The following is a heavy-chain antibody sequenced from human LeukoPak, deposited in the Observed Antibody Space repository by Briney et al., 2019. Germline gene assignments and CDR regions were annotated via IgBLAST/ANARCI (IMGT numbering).Heavy chain of an antibody. CDR1: GFTFSSYG. D-gene: IGHD3-10*01. CDR2: ISYDGSNK. Sequence: GGSLRLSCAASGFTFSSYGMHWVRQAPGKGLEWVAVISYDGSNKYYADSVKGRFTISRDNSKNTLYLQMNSLRAEDTAVYYCAKVGESPLYYYYYYMDVWGKGTTVTVSS. CDR3: AKVGESPLYYYYYYMDV. J-gene: IGHJ6*03. V-gene: IGHV3-30*18.